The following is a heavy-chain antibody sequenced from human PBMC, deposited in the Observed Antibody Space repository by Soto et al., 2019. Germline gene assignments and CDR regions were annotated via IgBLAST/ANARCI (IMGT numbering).Heavy chain of an antibody. D-gene: IGHD3-3*01. CDR2: ISYDGSNK. CDR1: GFTFSSYG. V-gene: IGHV3-30*18. J-gene: IGHJ6*02. CDR3: AKALEWFLAGFYGMDV. Sequence: QVQVVESGGGVVQPGRSLRLSCAASGFTFSSYGMHWVRQAPGKGLEWVAVISYDGSNKYYADSVKGRFTISRDNSKNTLYLQMNCLRAEDTAVYYCAKALEWFLAGFYGMDVWGQGTTVTVSS.